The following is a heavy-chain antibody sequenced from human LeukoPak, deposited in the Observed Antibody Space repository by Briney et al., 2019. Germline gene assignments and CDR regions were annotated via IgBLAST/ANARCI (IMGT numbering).Heavy chain of an antibody. V-gene: IGHV3-23*01. D-gene: IGHD3-22*01. J-gene: IGHJ4*02. Sequence: PGGTLRLSCEASGFSFSSYAMGWVRHAPGKGLEWVSGISHTGGWTHYADSVKGRFTISRDNSKNRLYLQMDSLRAEDTAVYRCAKEMSSSGYPIDYWGQGTLVTVSS. CDR2: ISHTGGWT. CDR1: GFSFSSYA. CDR3: AKEMSSSGYPIDY.